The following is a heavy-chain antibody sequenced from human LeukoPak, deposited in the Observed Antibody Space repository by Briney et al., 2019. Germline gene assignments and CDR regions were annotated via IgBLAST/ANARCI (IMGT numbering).Heavy chain of an antibody. Sequence: GGSLRLSCAASGFTFSTYWMSWVRQAPGKGLEWVAQSKQDGSENYSVDSVKGRFTISRDNAKNSVYLQMNSLRADDTAVYYCARVAPGYPDSWGQGSLVTVSS. CDR1: GFTFSTYW. CDR3: ARVAPGYPDS. J-gene: IGHJ4*02. D-gene: IGHD3-9*01. V-gene: IGHV3-7*04. CDR2: SKQDGSEN.